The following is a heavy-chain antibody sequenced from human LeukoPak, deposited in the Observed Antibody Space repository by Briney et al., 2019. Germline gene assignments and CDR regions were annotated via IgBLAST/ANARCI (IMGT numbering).Heavy chain of an antibody. D-gene: IGHD3-10*01. CDR3: ARDLHYYGSGRRPYYGMDV. CDR2: IRNSGGDT. CDR1: GFTFSNHA. Sequence: GGSLRLSCAASGFTFSNHAMAWVRQTPGKGLEWVAAIRNSGGDTYYADSVKGRFTISRDNSKNTLYLQMNSLRAEDTAVYYCARDLHYYGSGRRPYYGMDVWGQGTTVTVSS. J-gene: IGHJ6*02. V-gene: IGHV3-23*01.